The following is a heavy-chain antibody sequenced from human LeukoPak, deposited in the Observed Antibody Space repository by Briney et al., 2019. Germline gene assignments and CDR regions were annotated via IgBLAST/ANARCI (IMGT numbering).Heavy chain of an antibody. D-gene: IGHD6-13*01. V-gene: IGHV1-69*04. CDR3: ARDEGQQLLSNWFDP. J-gene: IGHJ5*02. Sequence: SVKVSCKASGGTFSSYAISWVRQAPGQGLEWMGRIIPILGIANYAQKFQGRVTITADKSTSTAYMELSSLRSEDTAVYYCARDEGQQLLSNWFDPWGQGTLVTVSS. CDR2: IIPILGIA. CDR1: GGTFSSYA.